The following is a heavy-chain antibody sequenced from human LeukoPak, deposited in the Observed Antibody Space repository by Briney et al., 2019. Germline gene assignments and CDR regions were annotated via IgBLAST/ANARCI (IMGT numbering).Heavy chain of an antibody. J-gene: IGHJ5*02. CDR3: TKEGLPSGTSWSAWFDP. CDR1: GFTFSSYW. V-gene: IGHV3-7*01. Sequence: GGSLRLSCEASGFTFSSYWMSWVRQAPGKGLEWVANIKQDGSEKKYLDSVKGRFTISRDNAKNSMYLQMNSLRPEDTAVYYCTKEGLPSGTSWSAWFDPWGQGTLVTVSS. D-gene: IGHD3-10*01. CDR2: IKQDGSEK.